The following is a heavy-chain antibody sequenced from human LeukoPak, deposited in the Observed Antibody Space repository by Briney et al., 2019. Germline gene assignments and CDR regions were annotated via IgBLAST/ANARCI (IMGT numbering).Heavy chain of an antibody. CDR3: AKERNNDILTGHNYFDS. CDR2: ISTSSSYA. J-gene: IGHJ5*01. D-gene: IGHD3-9*01. V-gene: IGHV3-11*05. CDR1: GFTFSDYY. Sequence: GGSLRLSCAASGFTFSDYYMSWIRQAPGKGLEWVSYISTSSSYANYADSVKGRFTISRDNSKNTLYLQMNSLRDEDTAVYYCAKERNNDILTGHNYFDSWGQGTLVTVSS.